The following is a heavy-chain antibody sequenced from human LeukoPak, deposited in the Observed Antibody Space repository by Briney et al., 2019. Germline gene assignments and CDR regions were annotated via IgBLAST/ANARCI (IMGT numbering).Heavy chain of an antibody. CDR3: ARDDSSGYYSRAFDI. CDR2: IYYSGST. V-gene: IGHV4-59*01. Sequence: SETLSLTCTVSVGSISSYYWSWIRQPPGKGLEWIGYIYYSGSTNYNPSLKSRVTISVDTSKNQFSLKLSSVTAADTAVYYCARDDSSGYYSRAFDIWGQGTMVTVSS. D-gene: IGHD3-22*01. J-gene: IGHJ3*02. CDR1: VGSISSYY.